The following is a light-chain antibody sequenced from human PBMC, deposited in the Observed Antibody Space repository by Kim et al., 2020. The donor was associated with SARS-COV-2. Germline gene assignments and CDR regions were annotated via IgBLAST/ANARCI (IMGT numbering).Light chain of an antibody. CDR1: SSDVGGYNY. CDR2: DVT. Sequence: GQSITLSCTGTSSDVGGYNYVSWYQQHPGKAPKLLIYDVTNRSSGVPNRFSGSKSGNTASLTISGLQAEDEAVYYCSSYTDSSTYVFGAGTKVTVL. V-gene: IGLV2-14*03. J-gene: IGLJ1*01. CDR3: SSYTDSSTYV.